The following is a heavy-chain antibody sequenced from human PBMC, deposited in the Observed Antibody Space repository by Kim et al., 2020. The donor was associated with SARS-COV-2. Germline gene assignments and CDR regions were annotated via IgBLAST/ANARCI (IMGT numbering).Heavy chain of an antibody. V-gene: IGHV3-21*01. Sequence: SLCSACAASGFTFTTHSMNWVRQAPGKGLEWVSSITATSSYIYYAESVKGRFTISRDNAKKSLFLHMDSLRVEDTAVYYCARDPGGSYYTYGMDVWGQGTKVTV. CDR3: ARDPGGSYYTYGMDV. CDR2: ITATSSYI. J-gene: IGHJ6*02. CDR1: GFTFTTHS. D-gene: IGHD5-12*01.